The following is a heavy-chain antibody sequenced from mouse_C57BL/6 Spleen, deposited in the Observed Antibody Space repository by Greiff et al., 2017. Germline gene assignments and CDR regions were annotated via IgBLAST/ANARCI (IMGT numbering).Heavy chain of an antibody. CDR2: IYPGDGDT. V-gene: IGHV1-82*01. D-gene: IGHD1-1*01. Sequence: QVQLQQSGPELVKPGASVKISCKASGYAFSSSWMNWVKQRPGKGLEWIGRIYPGDGDTNYNGKFKGKATLTADKSSSTAYMQLSSLTSEDSAVYFCAKLPIYYYGYFDVWGTGTTVTVSS. CDR3: AKLPIYYYGYFDV. J-gene: IGHJ1*03. CDR1: GYAFSSSW.